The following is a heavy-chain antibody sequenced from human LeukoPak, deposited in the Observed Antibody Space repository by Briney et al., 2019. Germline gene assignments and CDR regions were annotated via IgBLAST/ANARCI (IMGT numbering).Heavy chain of an antibody. J-gene: IGHJ4*02. Sequence: PSETLSLTCTVSGGSISSSSHYWGWVRQPPGMGREWIGSIYYSGSAYYNPSLKSRVTISVDTSKNQFSVKLSAVTAADTAVYFCARLFGYNYGSFDSWGQGTLVTVSS. CDR2: IYYSGSA. CDR3: ARLFGYNYGSFDS. D-gene: IGHD5-18*01. V-gene: IGHV4-39*01. CDR1: GGSISSSSHY.